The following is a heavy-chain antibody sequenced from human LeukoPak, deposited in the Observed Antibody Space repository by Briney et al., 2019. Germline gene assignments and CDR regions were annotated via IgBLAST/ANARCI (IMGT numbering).Heavy chain of an antibody. CDR2: IYYSGST. CDR3: ARDRSRRILYDILTGSHYYGMDV. Sequence: PSQTLSLTCTVSGGSISSGDYYWSWIRQPPGKGLEWIGYIYYSGSTYYNPSLKSRVTISVDTSKNQFSLKLSSVTAADTAVYYCARDRSRRILYDILTGSHYYGMDVWGQGTTVTVSS. V-gene: IGHV4-30-4*01. D-gene: IGHD3-9*01. J-gene: IGHJ6*02. CDR1: GGSISSGDYY.